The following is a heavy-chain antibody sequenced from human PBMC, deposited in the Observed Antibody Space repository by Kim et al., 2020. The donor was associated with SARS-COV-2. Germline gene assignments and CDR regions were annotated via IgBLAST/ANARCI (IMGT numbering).Heavy chain of an antibody. Sequence: GGNSYYPDAGKGRFTISRDNSKHTLYLQMNSLRAEDTAVYYCAMNWNLDYWGQGTLVTVSS. J-gene: IGHJ4*02. V-gene: IGHV3-23*01. CDR2: GGNS. D-gene: IGHD1-1*01. CDR3: AMNWNLDY.